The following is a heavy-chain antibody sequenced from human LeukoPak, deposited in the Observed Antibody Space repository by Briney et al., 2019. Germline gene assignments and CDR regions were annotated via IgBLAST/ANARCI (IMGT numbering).Heavy chain of an antibody. CDR2: ISGSGGDT. V-gene: IGHV3-23*01. Sequence: GGSLRLSCVASGFTFSNYGMSWVRQAPGKGLEWVSGISGSGGDTYYADSVKGRFTVSRDNSKNTLYLQMNSLRAEDTAVYYCARGATVTSPLDYWGQGTLVTVSS. CDR3: ARGATVTSPLDY. D-gene: IGHD4-17*01. CDR1: GFTFSNYG. J-gene: IGHJ4*02.